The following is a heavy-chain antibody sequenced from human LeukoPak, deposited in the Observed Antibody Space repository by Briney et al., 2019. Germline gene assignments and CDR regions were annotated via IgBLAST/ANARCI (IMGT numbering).Heavy chain of an antibody. CDR2: IIPILGIA. D-gene: IGHD2-21*02. J-gene: IGHJ5*02. V-gene: IGHV1-69*04. Sequence: GASVKVSCKASGGTFISYAISWVRQAPGRGLEWVGRIIPILGIANYAQNSQSRVTIIADKSTSTAYMELSSLRSEDTAVYDGASAYCGGDCYPGCFDPWGQGTLVTVSS. CDR1: GGTFISYA. CDR3: ASAYCGGDCYPGCFDP.